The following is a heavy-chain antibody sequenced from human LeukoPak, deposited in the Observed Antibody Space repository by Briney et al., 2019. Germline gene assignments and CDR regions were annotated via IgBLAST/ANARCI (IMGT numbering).Heavy chain of an antibody. CDR1: GFTFSSYG. V-gene: IGHV3-7*01. CDR2: IKQDGSEK. D-gene: IGHD6-13*01. J-gene: IGHJ4*02. CDR3: ATQSAAGTGY. Sequence: GGSLRLSCAASGFTFSSYGMHWVRQAPGKGLEWVANIKQDGSEKYYVDSVKGRFTISRDNAKNSLYLQMNSLRAEDTAVYYCATQSAAGTGYWGQGTLVTVSS.